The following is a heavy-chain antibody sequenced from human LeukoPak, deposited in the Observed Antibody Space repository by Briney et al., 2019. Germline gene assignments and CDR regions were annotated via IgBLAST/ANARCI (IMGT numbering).Heavy chain of an antibody. V-gene: IGHV3-23*01. D-gene: IGHD6-19*01. J-gene: IGHJ4*02. CDR1: GFTFSSSA. CDR2: ISNNGGYT. Sequence: GGSLRLSCAASGFTFSSSAMSWVRQAPGKGLEWVSAISNNGGYTYYADSVQGRFTISRDNSKNTLYLQMNSLRAEDTAVYYCAKAIGPRYSSGWYGFDYWGRGTLVTVSS. CDR3: AKAIGPRYSSGWYGFDY.